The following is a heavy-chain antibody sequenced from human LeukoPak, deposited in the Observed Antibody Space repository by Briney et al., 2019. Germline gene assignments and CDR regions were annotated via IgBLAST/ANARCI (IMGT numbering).Heavy chain of an antibody. CDR3: ARAGGGYSYGYIDY. V-gene: IGHV1-69*13. D-gene: IGHD5-18*01. CDR1: GGTFSSYA. J-gene: IGHJ4*02. Sequence: GASVKVSCKASGGTFSSYAISWVRQAPGQGLEWMGGIIPIFGTANYAQKFQGRVTITADESTSTAYMELSSLRSEDTAVYYCARAGGGYSYGYIDYWGQGTLVTVSS. CDR2: IIPIFGTA.